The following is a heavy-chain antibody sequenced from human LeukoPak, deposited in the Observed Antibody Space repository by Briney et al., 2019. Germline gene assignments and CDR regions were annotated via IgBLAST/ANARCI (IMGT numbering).Heavy chain of an antibody. CDR2: IYYSGNT. CDR1: GGSVSSGSYY. CDR3: ARDYTVSRYYYFYGMDV. V-gene: IGHV4-61*01. Sequence: SETPSLTCTVSGGSVSSGSYYWSWIRQPPGKGLEWIGYIYYSGNTNCNPSLKSRVTISVDTSKDQFSLRLSSVTTADTAVYYCARDYTVSRYYYFYGMDVWGQGTTVTVSS. D-gene: IGHD3-16*01. J-gene: IGHJ6*02.